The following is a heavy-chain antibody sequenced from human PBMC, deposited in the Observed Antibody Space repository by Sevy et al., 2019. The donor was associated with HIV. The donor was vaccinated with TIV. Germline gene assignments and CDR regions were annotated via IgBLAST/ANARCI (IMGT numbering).Heavy chain of an antibody. Sequence: GGSLRLSCAASGFTFSSYGMHWVRQAPGKGLEWVAVISYDGSNKYYADSVKGRFTISRDNSKNTLYLQMNSLRAEDTAVYYCAKRGVAGNYYYYGMDVWGQGTTVTVSS. D-gene: IGHD6-19*01. CDR2: ISYDGSNK. J-gene: IGHJ6*02. V-gene: IGHV3-30*18. CDR1: GFTFSSYG. CDR3: AKRGVAGNYYYYGMDV.